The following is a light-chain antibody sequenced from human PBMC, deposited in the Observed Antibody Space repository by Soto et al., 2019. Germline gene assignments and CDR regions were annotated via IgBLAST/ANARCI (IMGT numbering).Light chain of an antibody. CDR2: ENN. J-gene: IGLJ1*01. CDR3: AGWDGSLKGFV. Sequence: QSVLTQPPSASGAPGQRVTISCSGSASNIGRDPVNWYQQVPGTAPKLLIYENNHRPSGVPDRFSGPKSGTSASLVISGLQSEDEAEYFCAGWDGSLKGFVFGTGTKV. CDR1: ASNIGRDP. V-gene: IGLV1-44*01.